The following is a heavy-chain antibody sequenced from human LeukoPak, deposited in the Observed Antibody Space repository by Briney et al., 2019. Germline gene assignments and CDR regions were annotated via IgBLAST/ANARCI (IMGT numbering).Heavy chain of an antibody. V-gene: IGHV1-18*04. D-gene: IGHD3-10*01. Sequence: ASVKVSCKASGYTFTTYHINWVRQAPGQGLEWMGRINAHNGNTNYEQKLQGRVIMTTDTSTSTVYMELRSLRSDDTAVYYCARGGRGNFDYWGQGTLVTVSS. CDR3: ARGGRGNFDY. CDR2: INAHNGNT. J-gene: IGHJ4*02. CDR1: GYTFTTYH.